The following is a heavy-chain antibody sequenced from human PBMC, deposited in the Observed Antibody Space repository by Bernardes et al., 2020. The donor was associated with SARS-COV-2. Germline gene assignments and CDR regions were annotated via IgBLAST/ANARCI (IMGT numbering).Heavy chain of an antibody. D-gene: IGHD6-19*01. Sequence: SETLSLTCTVSGGSISSYYWSWIRQPPGKGLEWIGYIYYSGSTNYNPSLKSRVTISVDTSKNQFSLKLSSVTAADTAVYYCARHLSFRGGWYYFDYWGQGTLLTVSS. V-gene: IGHV4-59*08. J-gene: IGHJ4*02. CDR3: ARHLSFRGGWYYFDY. CDR1: GGSISSYY. CDR2: IYYSGST.